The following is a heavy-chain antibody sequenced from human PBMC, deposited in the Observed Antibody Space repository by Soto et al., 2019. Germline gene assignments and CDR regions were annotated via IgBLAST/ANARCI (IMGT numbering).Heavy chain of an antibody. CDR2: ISPQGGST. Sequence: GGSLRLSCSASGFAFSSYAMHWVRQTPGKGLEYVSAISPQGGSTYYADSVKGRFTISRDDSKNTVYLQMSSLRPDDTAVYYCVNMMIARGAFDFWGQGTLVTVSS. CDR3: VNMMIARGAFDF. V-gene: IGHV3-64D*06. D-gene: IGHD2-21*01. J-gene: IGHJ4*02. CDR1: GFAFSSYA.